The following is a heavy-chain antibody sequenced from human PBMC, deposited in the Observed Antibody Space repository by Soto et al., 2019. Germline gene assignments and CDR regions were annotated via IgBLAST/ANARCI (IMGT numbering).Heavy chain of an antibody. CDR1: GFTFSSYA. J-gene: IGHJ4*02. Sequence: EVQLLESGGGLVQPGGSLRLSCAASGFTFSSYAMRWLRQAPGTGLEWVSAISGSGDSTYYADSVKGRFTTSRDNSKNTLNVQMNSLRAEDTAVYYCARRGSGSYYDYWGQGTLVTVSS. CDR2: ISGSGDST. V-gene: IGHV3-23*01. D-gene: IGHD1-26*01. CDR3: ARRGSGSYYDY.